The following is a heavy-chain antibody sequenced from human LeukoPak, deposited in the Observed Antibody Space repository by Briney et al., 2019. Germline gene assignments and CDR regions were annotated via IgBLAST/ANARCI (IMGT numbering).Heavy chain of an antibody. J-gene: IGHJ4*02. CDR3: ARDLLRHAKLFDY. CDR1: GYTFTSYD. V-gene: IGHV1-8*01. D-gene: IGHD4-17*01. Sequence: ASVKVSCKASGYTFTSYDINWVRQATGQGLEWMGWMNPNSGNTGYAQKFQGRVTMTRDTSISTAYMELSRLRSDDTAVYYCARDLLRHAKLFDYWGQGTLVTVSS. CDR2: MNPNSGNT.